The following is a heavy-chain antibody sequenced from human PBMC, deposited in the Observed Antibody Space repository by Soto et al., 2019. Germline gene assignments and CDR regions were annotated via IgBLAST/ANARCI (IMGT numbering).Heavy chain of an antibody. Sequence: PGESLKISCKGSGYSFTSYWISWVRQMPGKGLEWMGRIDPSDSYTNYSPSFQGHVTISADKSISTAYLQWSSPKASDTAMYYCARGQLGYCSGGSCFRTGFDPWGQGTLVTVS. D-gene: IGHD2-15*01. CDR2: IDPSDSYT. CDR1: GYSFTSYW. CDR3: ARGQLGYCSGGSCFRTGFDP. J-gene: IGHJ5*02. V-gene: IGHV5-10-1*01.